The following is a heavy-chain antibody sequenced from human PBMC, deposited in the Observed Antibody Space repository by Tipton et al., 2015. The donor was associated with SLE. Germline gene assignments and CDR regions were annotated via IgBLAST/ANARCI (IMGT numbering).Heavy chain of an antibody. CDR1: GGTFSSYA. V-gene: IGHV1-69*05. D-gene: IGHD1-26*01. J-gene: IGHJ6*02. Sequence: QSGAEVKKPGSSVKVSCKASGGTFSSYAISWVRQAPGQGLEWMGGIIPIFGTANYAQKFQGRVTITTDESTSTAYMELSSLRSEDTAVYYCARGVELASAYYYYYGMDVWGQGTTVTVSS. CDR2: IIPIFGTA. CDR3: ARGVELASAYYYYYGMDV.